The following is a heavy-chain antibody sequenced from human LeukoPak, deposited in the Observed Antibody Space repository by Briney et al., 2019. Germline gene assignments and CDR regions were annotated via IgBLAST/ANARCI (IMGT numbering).Heavy chain of an antibody. D-gene: IGHD3-22*01. CDR2: MNPNSGNT. CDR1: GYTFTSYD. V-gene: IGHV1-8*01. Sequence: ASVKVSCTASGYTFTSYDINWVRQATGQGLEWMGWMNPNSGNTGYAQKFQGRVTMTRNTSISTAYMELSSLRAKDPAVYYCAKESPALQSTGYLSWGPKDFKNTRRGAFFDSWGQGTLVTVSS. J-gene: IGHJ4*02. CDR3: AKESPALQSTGYLSWGPKDFKNTRRGAFFDS.